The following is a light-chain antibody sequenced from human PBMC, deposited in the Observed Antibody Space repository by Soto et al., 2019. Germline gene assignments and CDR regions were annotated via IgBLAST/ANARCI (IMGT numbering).Light chain of an antibody. CDR2: KAS. Sequence: IQLTQSPSSLSASVGDRVTITCRASQGISSYLAWYQQKPGKAPKLLIYKASTLKSGVPSRFSGSGSETEFTLTISSLQPEDFATYYCQQYNSYSQTFGQGTKVDIK. CDR1: QGISSY. CDR3: QQYNSYSQT. J-gene: IGKJ1*01. V-gene: IGKV1-5*03.